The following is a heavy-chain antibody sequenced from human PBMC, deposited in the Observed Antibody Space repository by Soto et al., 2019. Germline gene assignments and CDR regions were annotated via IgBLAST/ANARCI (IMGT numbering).Heavy chain of an antibody. Sequence: QVQLQESGPGLVKPSETLSLTCTVSGDSMTKYYWSWIRQPAGKGLKWIGRIYTSGSTNYNPSLKSRVTMSIDTSNNHFSLKLKSVTAADTAVYYCARTVGAAYYFDFWGQGALVTVSS. CDR3: ARTVGAAYYFDF. CDR1: GDSMTKYY. V-gene: IGHV4-4*07. CDR2: IYTSGST. D-gene: IGHD1-26*01. J-gene: IGHJ4*02.